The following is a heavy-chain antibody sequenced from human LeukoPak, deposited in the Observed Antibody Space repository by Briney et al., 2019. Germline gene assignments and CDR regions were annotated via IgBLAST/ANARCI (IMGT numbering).Heavy chain of an antibody. D-gene: IGHD3-10*01. V-gene: IGHV1-2*02. CDR2: INPNSGGT. CDR3: ARGMVRGVIGLSLGY. J-gene: IGHJ4*02. CDR1: GYTFTGYY. Sequence: AASVKVSCKASGYTFTGYYMHWVRQAPGQGLEWMGWINPNSGGTNYAQKFQGRVTMTRDTSISTAYMDLSRLRSDDTAVYYCARGMVRGVIGLSLGYWGQGTLVTVSS.